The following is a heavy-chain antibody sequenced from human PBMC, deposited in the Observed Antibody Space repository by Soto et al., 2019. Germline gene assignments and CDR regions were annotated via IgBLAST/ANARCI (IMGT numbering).Heavy chain of an antibody. CDR3: VRDAGRGGDFGY. CDR2: IKPDGGEK. V-gene: IGHV3-7*01. Sequence: EVRLVESGGGLVQPGGSLRLSCAASSFTFSSYWMAWVRQAPGKGLEWLANIKPDGGEKYYVDSVRGRFTISRDNAKNSLYLQMNSLGTEDTAVYHCVRDAGRGGDFGYWGQGTLVTVSS. J-gene: IGHJ4*02. D-gene: IGHD3-16*01. CDR1: SFTFSSYW.